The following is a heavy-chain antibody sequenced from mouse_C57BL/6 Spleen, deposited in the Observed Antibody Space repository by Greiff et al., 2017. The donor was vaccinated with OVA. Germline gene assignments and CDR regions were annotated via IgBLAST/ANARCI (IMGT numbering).Heavy chain of an antibody. J-gene: IGHJ1*03. D-gene: IGHD1-1*01. Sequence: EVKLVESGPELVKPGASVKISCKASGYSFTDYNMNWVKQSNGKSLEWIGVINPNYGTTSYNQKFKGKATLTVDQSSSTAYMQLNSLTSEDSAVYYCARADYYGSSFYWYFDVWGTGTTVTVSS. CDR1: GYSFTDYN. V-gene: IGHV1-39*01. CDR2: INPNYGTT. CDR3: ARADYYGSSFYWYFDV.